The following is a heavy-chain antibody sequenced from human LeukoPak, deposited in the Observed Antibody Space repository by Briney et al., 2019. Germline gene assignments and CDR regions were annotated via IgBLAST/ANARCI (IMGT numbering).Heavy chain of an antibody. CDR3: AKDPPGIAAAGLFDY. CDR2: IYSGGST. Sequence: PGGSLRLSCAASGFTFSDYYMSWIRQAPGKGLEWVSVIYSGGSTYYADSVKGRFTISRDNSKNTLYLQMNSLRAEDTAVYYCAKDPPGIAAAGLFDYWGQGTLVTVSS. J-gene: IGHJ4*02. CDR1: GFTFSDYY. D-gene: IGHD6-13*01. V-gene: IGHV3-53*01.